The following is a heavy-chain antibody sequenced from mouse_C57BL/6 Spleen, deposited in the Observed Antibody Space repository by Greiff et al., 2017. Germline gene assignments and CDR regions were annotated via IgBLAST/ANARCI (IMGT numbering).Heavy chain of an antibody. V-gene: IGHV14-4*01. CDR2: IDPENGDT. CDR3: TTSYYGSSYKAGFDY. D-gene: IGHD1-1*01. Sequence: EVKLQQSGAELVRPGASVKLSCTASGFNIKDDYMHWVKQRPEQGLEWIGWIDPENGDTEYASKFQGKATITADTSSNTAYLQLSSLTSEDTAVYYCTTSYYGSSYKAGFDYWGQGTTLTVSS. J-gene: IGHJ2*01. CDR1: GFNIKDDY.